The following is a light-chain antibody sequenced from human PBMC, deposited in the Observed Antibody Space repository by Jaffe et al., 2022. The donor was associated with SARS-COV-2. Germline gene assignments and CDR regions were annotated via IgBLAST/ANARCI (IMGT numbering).Light chain of an antibody. V-gene: IGKV3-11*01. CDR1: HSVSRS. CDR2: DAS. Sequence: EIVLTQYPATLSLSPGESATLSCRASHSVSRSLAWYQQKPGQAPRFLIFDASNRATGTPARFSGSGSGTDFTLTISSLEPEDFAVYYCQHRSSWPPTFGGGTKVEIK. J-gene: IGKJ4*01. CDR3: QHRSSWPPT.